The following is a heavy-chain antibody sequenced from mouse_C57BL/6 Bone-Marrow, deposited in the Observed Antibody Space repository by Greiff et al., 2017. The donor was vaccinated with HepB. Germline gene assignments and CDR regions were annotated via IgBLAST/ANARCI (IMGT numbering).Heavy chain of an antibody. CDR3: ARNNWAMDY. CDR1: GYTFTSYW. Sequence: QVQLQQPGAELVRPGSSVKLSCKASGYTFTSYWMDWVKQRPGQGLEWIGNIYPSDSETHYNQKFKDKATLTVDKSSSTAYMQLSSLTSEDSAVYYCARNNWAMDYGDQGTSVTVSS. CDR2: IYPSDSET. J-gene: IGHJ4*01. V-gene: IGHV1-61*01.